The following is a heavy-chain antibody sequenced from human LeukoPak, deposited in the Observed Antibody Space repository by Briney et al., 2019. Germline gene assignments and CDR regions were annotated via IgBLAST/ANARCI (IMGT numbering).Heavy chain of an antibody. J-gene: IGHJ4*02. D-gene: IGHD3-3*01. CDR3: ARGGGYDFWSGYYNQGEDY. Sequence: GGSLRLSCAASGFTFSSYWMSWVRQAPGKGLEWVANIRQDGSEKYYVHSVKGRFTISRDNAKNSLYLQMNSLRAEDTAVYYCARGGGYDFWSGYYNQGEDYWGQGTLVTVSS. CDR2: IRQDGSEK. CDR1: GFTFSSYW. V-gene: IGHV3-7*01.